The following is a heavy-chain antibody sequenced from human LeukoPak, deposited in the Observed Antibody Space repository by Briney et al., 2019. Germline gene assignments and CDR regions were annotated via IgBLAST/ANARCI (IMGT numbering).Heavy chain of an antibody. J-gene: IGHJ4*02. Sequence: PSVKFSFKVSGYALSELSIHWVRQAPGKGLEWMGGFDPEDGETIYAQKFQGRVTMTEDTSTDTAYMELTSLRSEDTAVYYCARVQPMFISRPHFDSWGQGTLVTVSS. V-gene: IGHV1-24*01. CDR3: ARVQPMFISRPHFDS. CDR1: GYALSELS. D-gene: IGHD6-13*01. CDR2: FDPEDGET.